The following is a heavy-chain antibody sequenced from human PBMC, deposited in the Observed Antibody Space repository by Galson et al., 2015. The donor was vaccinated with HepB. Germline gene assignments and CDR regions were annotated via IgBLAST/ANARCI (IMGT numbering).Heavy chain of an antibody. CDR2: INHSGST. J-gene: IGHJ5*02. V-gene: IGHV4-34*01. D-gene: IGHD3-3*01. Sequence: LSLTCAVYGGSFSGYYWSWIRQPPGKGLEWIGEINHSGSTNYNPSLKSRVTISVDTSKSQFSLKLSSVTAADTAVYYCARGSGFLYYDFWSGYYRRGRRGGSWFDPWGQGTLVTVSS. CDR3: ARGSGFLYYDFWSGYYRRGRRGGSWFDP. CDR1: GGSFSGYY.